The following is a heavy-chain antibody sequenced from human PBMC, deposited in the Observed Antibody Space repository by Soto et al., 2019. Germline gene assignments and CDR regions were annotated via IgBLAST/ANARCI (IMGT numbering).Heavy chain of an antibody. CDR1: GGTFSSYA. CDR3: ARDVQDNSSSWYLGTGY. Sequence: GASVKVSCKASGGTFSSYAISWVRQAPGQGLEWMGGIIPIFGTANYAQKFQGRVTITADESTSTAYMELSSLRSEDTAVYYCARDVQDNSSSWYLGTGYWGQGTLVTVSS. V-gene: IGHV1-69*13. J-gene: IGHJ4*02. D-gene: IGHD6-13*01. CDR2: IIPIFGTA.